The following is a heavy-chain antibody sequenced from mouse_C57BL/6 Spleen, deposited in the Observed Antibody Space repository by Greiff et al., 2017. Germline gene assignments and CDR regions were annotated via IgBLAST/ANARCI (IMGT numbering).Heavy chain of an antibody. CDR3: ARGDGPAWFAY. D-gene: IGHD2-3*01. CDR1: GYTFTSYW. CDR2: IYPGSGST. Sequence: QVQLKQPGAELVKPGASVKMSCKASGYTFTSYWITWVKQRPGQGLEWIGDIYPGSGSTNYNEKFKSKATLTVDTSSSTAYMQLGSLTSEDSAVYYCARGDGPAWFAYWGQGTLVTVSA. J-gene: IGHJ3*01. V-gene: IGHV1-55*01.